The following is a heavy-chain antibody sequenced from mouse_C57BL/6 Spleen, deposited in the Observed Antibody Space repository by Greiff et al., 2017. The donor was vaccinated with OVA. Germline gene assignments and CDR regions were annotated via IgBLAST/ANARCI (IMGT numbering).Heavy chain of an antibody. D-gene: IGHD1-1*01. J-gene: IGHJ4*01. Sequence: QVQLQQPGTELVKPGASVKLSCKASGYTFTSYWMHWVKQRPGQGLEWIGNINPSNGGTNYNEKFQSKATLTVDKSSSTAYMQLSSLTSEDSAVYYCARSWYYGSSSYYYAMDYWGQGTSVTVSS. V-gene: IGHV1-53*01. CDR1: GYTFTSYW. CDR2: INPSNGGT. CDR3: ARSWYYGSSSYYYAMDY.